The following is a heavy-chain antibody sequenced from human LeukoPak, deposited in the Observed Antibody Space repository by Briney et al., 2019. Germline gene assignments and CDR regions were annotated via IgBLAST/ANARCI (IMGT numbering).Heavy chain of an antibody. CDR1: GFTFNNYA. Sequence: GGSLRLSCAASGFTFNNYAMTWVRQAPGKGLEWVSAVSGRGDATYYADSVKGRFTISRDESKNTLYLQMNSLRAEDTAVYHCAKAPPVANNYYYGMDVWGQGTTVTVSS. CDR2: VSGRGDAT. J-gene: IGHJ6*02. CDR3: AKAPPVANNYYYGMDV. V-gene: IGHV3-23*01.